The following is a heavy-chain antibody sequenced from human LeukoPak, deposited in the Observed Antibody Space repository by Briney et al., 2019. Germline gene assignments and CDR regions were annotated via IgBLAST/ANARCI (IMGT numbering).Heavy chain of an antibody. CDR3: AKGNTITPDY. J-gene: IGHJ4*02. Sequence: GGSLRPSCAASGFTFSNYPMNWVRQAPGKGLEWVSAITSDGSRTYNADSVKGRFTISRDNSKNTLYLQMNGLRADDTAVYYCAKGNTITPDYWGQGTLVTVSS. V-gene: IGHV3-23*01. CDR1: GFTFSNYP. D-gene: IGHD1-14*01. CDR2: ITSDGSRT.